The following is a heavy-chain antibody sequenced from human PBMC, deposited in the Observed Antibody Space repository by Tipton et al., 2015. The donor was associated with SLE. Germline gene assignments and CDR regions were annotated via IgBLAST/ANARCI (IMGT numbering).Heavy chain of an antibody. CDR3: ARDKPGVTKNDAFDI. Sequence: TLSLTCIVSGASIGSSSSSWAWIRQSPNKGLEWIGNIYYDGNTYYNPSLKSRVTISADTSKNVFSLRLTSVTAADTAVYYCARDKPGVTKNDAFDIWGQGTMVVVSS. CDR2: IYYDGNT. D-gene: IGHD7-27*01. V-gene: IGHV4-39*07. CDR1: GASIGSSSSS. J-gene: IGHJ3*02.